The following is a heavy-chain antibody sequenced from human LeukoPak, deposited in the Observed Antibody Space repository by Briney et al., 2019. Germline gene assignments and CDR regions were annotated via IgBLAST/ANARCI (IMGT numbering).Heavy chain of an antibody. CDR2: ISSSGSTI. V-gene: IGHV3-48*04. J-gene: IGHJ4*02. CDR3: ARDRWGYSYGGD. Sequence: GGSLRLSCAASGFTFSSYSMNWVRQAPGKGLEWVSYISSSGSTIYYADSVKGRFTISRDNAKNSLYLQMNSLRAEDTAVYYCARDRWGYSYGGDWGRGTLVTVSS. CDR1: GFTFSSYS. D-gene: IGHD5-18*01.